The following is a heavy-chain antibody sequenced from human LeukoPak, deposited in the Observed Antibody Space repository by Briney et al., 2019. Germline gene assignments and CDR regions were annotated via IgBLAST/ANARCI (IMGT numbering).Heavy chain of an antibody. CDR2: INAGSGDT. V-gene: IGHV1-3*01. Sequence: ASVKVSCKASGYTFSSYAMHWVRQAPGQRLEWMGWINAGSGDTKYSQSFQGRVTITRDTSASTAYMELNSLRSEDTAVYYCARNRHYYDSSGYYYDYFDYWGQGALVTVSS. J-gene: IGHJ4*02. CDR1: GYTFSSYA. D-gene: IGHD3-22*01. CDR3: ARNRHYYDSSGYYYDYFDY.